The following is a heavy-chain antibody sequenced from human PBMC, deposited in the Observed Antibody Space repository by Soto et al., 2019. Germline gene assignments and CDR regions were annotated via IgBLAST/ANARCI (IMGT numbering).Heavy chain of an antibody. CDR1: GGSVSSGSYY. D-gene: IGHD2-8*02. Sequence: QVQLQESGPGLVKPSGTLSLTCTVSGGSVSSGSYYWSWIRQPPGKGLEWIGYVYFDGRTNYNPSLKSRVTISLDTSKNQFSLKVSSVTAADTAVYYCARLVRSVHFDSWGQGTLVTVSS. CDR3: ARLVRSVHFDS. CDR2: VYFDGRT. V-gene: IGHV4-61*01. J-gene: IGHJ4*02.